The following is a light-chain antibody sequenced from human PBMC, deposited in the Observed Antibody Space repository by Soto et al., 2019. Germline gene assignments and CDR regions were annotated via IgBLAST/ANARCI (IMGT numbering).Light chain of an antibody. J-gene: IGLJ1*01. V-gene: IGLV2-23*02. CDR3: CSYAGSSTFYV. CDR1: SSDVGSYNL. Sequence: QSVLTQPASVSGSPGQSITISCTGTSSDVGSYNLVSWYQQHPGKAPKLMIYEVSKRPSGVSNRFSGSKSGNTASLTISRLQAEDEADYYCCSYAGSSTFYVFGTGTKVTVL. CDR2: EVS.